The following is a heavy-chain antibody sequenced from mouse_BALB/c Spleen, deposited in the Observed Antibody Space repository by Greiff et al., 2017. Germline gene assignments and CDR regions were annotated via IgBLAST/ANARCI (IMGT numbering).Heavy chain of an antibody. J-gene: IGHJ4*01. D-gene: IGHD2-14*01. CDR1: GFTFSDYY. Sequence: VESGGGLVKPGGSLKLSCAASGFTFSDYYMYWVRQTPEKRLEWVATISDGGSYTYYPDSVKGRFTISRDNAKNNLYLQMSSLKSEDTAMYYCARGGYGYAMDYWGQGTSVTVSS. CDR3: ARGGYGYAMDY. CDR2: ISDGGSYT. V-gene: IGHV5-4*02.